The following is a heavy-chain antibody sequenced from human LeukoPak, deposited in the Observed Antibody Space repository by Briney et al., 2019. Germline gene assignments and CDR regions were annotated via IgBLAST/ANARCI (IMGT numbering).Heavy chain of an antibody. D-gene: IGHD1-26*01. J-gene: IGHJ4*02. Sequence: GESLKISCKGSGYSFTSYWIGWVRQMPGKGLEWIGIIYPGDSDARYSPSFQGQVTISADKSISTAYLQWSSLKASDTAMYYCARQTDGIVGATLPAFDYWGQGTLVTVSS. CDR1: GYSFTSYW. V-gene: IGHV5-51*01. CDR3: ARQTDGIVGATLPAFDY. CDR2: IYPGDSDA.